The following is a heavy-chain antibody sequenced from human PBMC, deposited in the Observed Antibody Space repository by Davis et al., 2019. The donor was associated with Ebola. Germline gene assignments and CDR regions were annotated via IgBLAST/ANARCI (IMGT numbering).Heavy chain of an antibody. J-gene: IGHJ6*02. CDR3: AISDYTFWTGYSNYYGMDV. CDR1: GYTFTSYD. D-gene: IGHD3/OR15-3a*01. Sequence: SVKVSCKASGYTFTSYDINWVRQATGQGLEWMGWMNPNSGNTGYAQKFQGRVTMTRNTSISTAYMELSSLRSEDTAVYYCAISDYTFWTGYSNYYGMDVWGQGTTVTVSS. CDR2: MNPNSGNT. V-gene: IGHV1-8*01.